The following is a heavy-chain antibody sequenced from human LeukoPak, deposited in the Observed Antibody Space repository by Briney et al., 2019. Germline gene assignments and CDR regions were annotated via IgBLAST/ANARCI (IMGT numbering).Heavy chain of an antibody. CDR3: ARRPFCSSTSCYTSWFDP. Sequence: GESLKISCKGSGYSFTSYWISWVRQMPGKGLEWMGRIDPSHSYTNYSPSFQGHVTISADKSISTAYLQWSSLKASDTAMYYCARRPFCSSTSCYTSWFDPWGQGTLVTVSS. D-gene: IGHD2-2*02. CDR2: IDPSHSYT. V-gene: IGHV5-10-1*01. CDR1: GYSFTSYW. J-gene: IGHJ5*02.